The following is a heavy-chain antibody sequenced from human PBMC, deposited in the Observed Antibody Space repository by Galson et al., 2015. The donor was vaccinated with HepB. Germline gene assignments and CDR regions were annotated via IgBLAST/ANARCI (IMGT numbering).Heavy chain of an antibody. CDR1: GYSFTSYW. CDR3: ARDSRRPGPNLMVRGGNWFDP. CDR2: IDPSDSYT. V-gene: IGHV5-10-1*01. D-gene: IGHD3-10*01. J-gene: IGHJ5*02. Sequence: QSGAEVKKPGESLRISCKGSGYSFTSYWISWVRQMPGKGLEWMGRIDPSDSYTNYSPSFQGHVTISADKSISTAYLQICSLKAEDTAVYYCARDSRRPGPNLMVRGGNWFDPWGQGTLVTVSS.